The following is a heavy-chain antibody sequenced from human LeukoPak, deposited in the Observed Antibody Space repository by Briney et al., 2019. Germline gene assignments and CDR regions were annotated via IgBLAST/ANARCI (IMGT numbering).Heavy chain of an antibody. CDR2: IYYSGST. V-gene: IGHV4-39*01. J-gene: IGHJ5*02. Sequence: SETLSLTCTVSGGSISSSSYYWGWIRQPPGKGLEWIGSIYYSGSTYYNPSLKSRVAISVDTSKNQFSLKLSSVTAADTAVYYCARVHIVVVVAATISINWFDPWGQGTLVTVSS. D-gene: IGHD2-15*01. CDR1: GGSISSSSYY. CDR3: ARVHIVVVVAATISINWFDP.